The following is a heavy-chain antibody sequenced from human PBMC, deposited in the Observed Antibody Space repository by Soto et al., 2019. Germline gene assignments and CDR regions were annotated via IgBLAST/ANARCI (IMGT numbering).Heavy chain of an antibody. D-gene: IGHD1-20*01. CDR2: ISYDGSNK. V-gene: IGHV3-30-3*01. Sequence: QVQLVESGGGVVQPGRSLRLSCAASGFTFSSYAMHWVRQAPGKGLEWVAVISYDGSNKNYADSVKGRFTISRDNSKNTLYLQMNSLRAEDTAVYYCARDPYNWNYFDYWGQGTLVTVSS. CDR1: GFTFSSYA. J-gene: IGHJ4*02. CDR3: ARDPYNWNYFDY.